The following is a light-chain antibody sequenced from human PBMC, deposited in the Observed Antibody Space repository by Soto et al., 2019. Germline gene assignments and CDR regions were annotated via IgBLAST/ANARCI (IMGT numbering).Light chain of an antibody. V-gene: IGLV2-14*01. Sequence: QSVLTQPASVSGSPGQSITISCTGTSSDVGGYNYVSWYQQHPGKAPKLMIYDVSNRPSGVSNRFSGSKSGNTAPLTISGLQAEDEADYYCNAYTSSSTFYVFGTGTKVTVL. CDR2: DVS. CDR3: NAYTSSSTFYV. CDR1: SSDVGGYNY. J-gene: IGLJ1*01.